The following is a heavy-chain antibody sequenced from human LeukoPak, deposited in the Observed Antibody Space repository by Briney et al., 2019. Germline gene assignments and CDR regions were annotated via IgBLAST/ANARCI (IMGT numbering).Heavy chain of an antibody. V-gene: IGHV1-2*02. CDR3: ASGVGATVDGGN. J-gene: IGHJ4*02. D-gene: IGHD1-26*01. Sequence: ATVKVSCKASGYTFTGYYMHWVRQAPGQGLEWMGWINPKNAGTNYAQKFQGRVTMTRDTSISTAYMELSRLRSDDTAVYYCASGVGATVDGGNWGQGTLVTVCS. CDR2: INPKNAGT. CDR1: GYTFTGYY.